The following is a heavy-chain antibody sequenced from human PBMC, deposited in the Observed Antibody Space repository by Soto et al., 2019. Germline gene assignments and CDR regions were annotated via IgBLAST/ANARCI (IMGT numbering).Heavy chain of an antibody. CDR2: ISSSSSYT. Sequence: PGGSLRLSCAASGFTFSDYYMSWIRQAPGKGLEWVSYISSSSSYTNYADSVKGRFTISRDNAKNSLYLQMNSLRAEDTAVYYCARDNYSGYCSGGSCYPIFDYWGQGTLVTVS. V-gene: IGHV3-11*06. CDR1: GFTFSDYY. CDR3: ARDNYSGYCSGGSCYPIFDY. D-gene: IGHD2-15*01. J-gene: IGHJ4*02.